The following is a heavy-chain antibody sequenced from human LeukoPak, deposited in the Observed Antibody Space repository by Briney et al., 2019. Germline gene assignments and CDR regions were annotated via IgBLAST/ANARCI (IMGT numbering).Heavy chain of an antibody. CDR3: AREVVSTPSYFDS. D-gene: IGHD2-15*01. J-gene: IGHJ4*02. Sequence: GALRLSCAASGFTVSSSYMYWVRQAPGKGLEWVSFFYRGDSTYYAESVRGRFTISRDNSKNTLYLLMNSLIPEDTAVYYSAREVVSTPSYFDSWGQGTLVTVSS. CDR2: FYRGDST. V-gene: IGHV3-53*01. CDR1: GFTVSSSY.